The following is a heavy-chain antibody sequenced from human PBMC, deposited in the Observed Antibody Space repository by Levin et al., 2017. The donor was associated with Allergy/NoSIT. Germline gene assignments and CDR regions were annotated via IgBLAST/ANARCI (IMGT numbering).Heavy chain of an antibody. D-gene: IGHD4-17*01. CDR3: ARRKDYDRAFDI. CDR1: GGSISNSRYY. CDR2: IYYSGKT. Sequence: SQTLSLTCTVSGGSISNSRYYWGWIRQPPGKGLDWIASIYYSGKTYYNPSLKSRLTISVDTSKNQFSLKLSSVTAADTAVYYCARRKDYDRAFDIWGQGTMVTVSS. J-gene: IGHJ3*02. V-gene: IGHV4-39*01.